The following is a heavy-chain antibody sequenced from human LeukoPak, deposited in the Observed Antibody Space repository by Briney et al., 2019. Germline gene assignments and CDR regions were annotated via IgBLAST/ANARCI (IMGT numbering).Heavy chain of an antibody. CDR3: ARSRHPTIFGVAEPLNFDY. J-gene: IGHJ4*02. D-gene: IGHD3-3*01. Sequence: PGRSLRLSCAASGFTFSSYGMHWVRQAPGKGLEWVAVIWYDGSNKYYADSVKGRFTISRDNSKNTLYLQMNSLRAKDTAVYYCARSRHPTIFGVAEPLNFDYWGQGTLVTVSS. CDR2: IWYDGSNK. V-gene: IGHV3-33*01. CDR1: GFTFSSYG.